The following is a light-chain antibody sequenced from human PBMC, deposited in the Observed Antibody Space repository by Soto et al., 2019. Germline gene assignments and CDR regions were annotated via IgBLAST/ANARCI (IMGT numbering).Light chain of an antibody. J-gene: IGKJ1*01. V-gene: IGKV3-20*01. CDR2: GAS. CDR1: QSVSSSY. Sequence: IVLTQSPCTLSLSPGERATLSCRASQSVSSSYLAWYQQKPGQAPRLLIYGASSRATGIPDRFSGSGSGTDFTLTISRLEPEDFAVYYCQQYGSSPGTFGQGTKVDTK. CDR3: QQYGSSPGT.